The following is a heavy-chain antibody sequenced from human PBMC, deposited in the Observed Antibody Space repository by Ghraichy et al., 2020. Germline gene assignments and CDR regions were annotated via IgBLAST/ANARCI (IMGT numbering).Heavy chain of an antibody. CDR3: ARHERQQYSSGWYPLDYYYYGMDV. CDR2: IYYSGST. V-gene: IGHV4-39*01. D-gene: IGHD6-19*01. J-gene: IGHJ6*02. Sequence: SETLSLTCTVSGGSISSSSYYWGWIRQPPGKGLEWIGSIYYSGSTYYNPSLKSRVTISVDTSKNQFSLKLSSVTAADTAVYYCARHERQQYSSGWYPLDYYYYGMDVWGQGTTVTVSS. CDR1: GGSISSSSYY.